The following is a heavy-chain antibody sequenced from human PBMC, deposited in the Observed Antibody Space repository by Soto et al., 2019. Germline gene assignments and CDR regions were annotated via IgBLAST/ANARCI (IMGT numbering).Heavy chain of an antibody. V-gene: IGHV1-69*06. D-gene: IGHD2-15*01. CDR3: ARVSDCSGGSCYSNWFDP. Sequence: SVKVSCKASGGTFSSYAISWVRQAPGQGLEWMGGIIPIFGTANYAQKFQGRVTITADKSTSTAYMELSSLRSEDTAVYYCARVSDCSGGSCYSNWFDPWGQGTLVTVSS. CDR2: IIPIFGTA. J-gene: IGHJ5*02. CDR1: GGTFSSYA.